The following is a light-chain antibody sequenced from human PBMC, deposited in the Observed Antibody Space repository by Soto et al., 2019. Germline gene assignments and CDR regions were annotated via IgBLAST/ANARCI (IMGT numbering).Light chain of an antibody. Sequence: QSVLTQPPSVSKAPRQRVTISCSGSSSNIGNNAVHWYQQLPGKAPKLLIYYDDLVPSGVSDRFSGSKSGTSASLAISGLLSEDEAHYYCAAWDDSLNGVVFGGGTKLTVL. CDR3: AAWDDSLNGVV. V-gene: IGLV1-36*01. CDR1: SSNIGNNA. CDR2: YDD. J-gene: IGLJ2*01.